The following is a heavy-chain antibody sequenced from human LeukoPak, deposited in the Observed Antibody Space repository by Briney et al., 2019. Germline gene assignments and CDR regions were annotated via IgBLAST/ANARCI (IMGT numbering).Heavy chain of an antibody. CDR3: ARGGNWYDAFDI. D-gene: IGHD1-1*01. CDR2: IYYSGST. V-gene: IGHV4-59*08. Sequence: SETLSLTCTVSGGSISSYYWSWIRQPAGKGLEWIGYIYYSGSTNYNPSLKSRVTISVDTSKNQFSLKLSSVTAADTAVYYCARGGNWYDAFDIWGQGTMVTVSS. CDR1: GGSISSYY. J-gene: IGHJ3*02.